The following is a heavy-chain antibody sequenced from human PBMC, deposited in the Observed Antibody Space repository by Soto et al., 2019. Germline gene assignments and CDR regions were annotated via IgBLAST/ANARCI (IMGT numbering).Heavy chain of an antibody. CDR1: GGSIRSGDYY. CDR3: ARVERQQQLVLYYYYYYMDV. V-gene: IGHV4-61*08. CDR2: IYYSGST. Sequence: SETLSLTCTVSGGSIRSGDYYWIWNRQPTGKSMNWIGYIYYSGSTNYNPSLKSRVTISVDTSKNQFSLKLSSVTAADTAVYYCARVERQQQLVLYYYYYYMDVWGKGTTVTVSS. J-gene: IGHJ6*03. D-gene: IGHD6-13*01.